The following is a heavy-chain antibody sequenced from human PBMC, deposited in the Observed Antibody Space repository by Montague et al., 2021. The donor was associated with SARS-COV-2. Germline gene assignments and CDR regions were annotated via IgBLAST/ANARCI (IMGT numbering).Heavy chain of an antibody. CDR3: ARRREGWSDAFDI. Sequence: CAISGDSVSRNSAAWNWIRQSPSSALEWLGRTYYRSKWYNDYEESVKSRITINPDTSKNQISLQLNSVTPEDTAVYYCARRREGWSDAFDIWGQGTMVTVSS. D-gene: IGHD2-15*01. CDR2: TYYRSKWYN. J-gene: IGHJ3*02. CDR1: GDSVSRNSAA. V-gene: IGHV6-1*01.